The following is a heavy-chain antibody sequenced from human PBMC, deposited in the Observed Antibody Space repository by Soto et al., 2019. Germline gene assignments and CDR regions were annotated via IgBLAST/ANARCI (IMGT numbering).Heavy chain of an antibody. J-gene: IGHJ6*02. CDR3: AKEGGGYYDSSGSIKGLYGMDV. V-gene: IGHV3-30*18. CDR1: GFTFSSYV. D-gene: IGHD3-22*01. Sequence: GGSLRLSCAASGFTFSSYVMHWVRQAPGKGLEWVAVISYDGINKYYADSVKGRFTISRDNSKNTLYLQMNSLRAEDTAVYYCAKEGGGYYDSSGSIKGLYGMDVWGPGTTLTV. CDR2: ISYDGINK.